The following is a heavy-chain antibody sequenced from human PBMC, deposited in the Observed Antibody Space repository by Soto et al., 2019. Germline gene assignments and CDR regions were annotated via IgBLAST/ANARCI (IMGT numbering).Heavy chain of an antibody. CDR3: ARGPHYDYIHRAGYYHGTDV. Sequence: QVQMVQSGAEVKKPGSSVKVSCKASGGTFSNYAISWVRQAPGQGLEWMGGIIPLFGTPNYAQKFQDRVTITADTSTSTVYMDLSSLRSEDTAVYYCARGPHYDYIHRAGYYHGTDVWGQGTTVTVSS. D-gene: IGHD3-16*01. CDR2: IIPLFGTP. V-gene: IGHV1-69*06. J-gene: IGHJ6*02. CDR1: GGTFSNYA.